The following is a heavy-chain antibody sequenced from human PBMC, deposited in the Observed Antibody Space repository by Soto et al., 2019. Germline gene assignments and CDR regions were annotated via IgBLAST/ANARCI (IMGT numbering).Heavy chain of an antibody. V-gene: IGHV4-34*01. Sequence: QVQLRQWGAGFLKPSETLSLTCGIYGGSFSANYWSWIRQSPGKGLERLGEINHAGSTDYYPSLKSRVTISADTSKNQCSLNWTSVTAADTAVYYCATGGLFSVWGQGTPVTVSS. D-gene: IGHD3-3*01. CDR2: INHAGST. CDR1: GGSFSANY. J-gene: IGHJ4*02. CDR3: ATGGLFSV.